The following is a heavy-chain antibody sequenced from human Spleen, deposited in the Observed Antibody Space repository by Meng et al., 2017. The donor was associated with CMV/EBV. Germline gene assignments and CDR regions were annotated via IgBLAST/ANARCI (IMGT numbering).Heavy chain of an antibody. Sequence: SCTVSGGSISSYYWSWIRQPPGKGLEWIGYIYYSGSTNYNPSLKSRVTISVDTSKNQFSLKLSSVTAADTAVYYCARAYGSGSYFSYYYYYGMDVWGQGTTVTVSS. V-gene: IGHV4-59*01. CDR1: GGSISSYY. D-gene: IGHD3-10*01. CDR2: IYYSGST. CDR3: ARAYGSGSYFSYYYYYGMDV. J-gene: IGHJ6*02.